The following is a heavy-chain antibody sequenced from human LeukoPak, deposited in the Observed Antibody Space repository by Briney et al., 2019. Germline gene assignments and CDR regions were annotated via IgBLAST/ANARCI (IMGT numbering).Heavy chain of an antibody. V-gene: IGHV3-33*06. CDR2: IWYDGSNV. D-gene: IGHD6-13*01. CDR1: GFTFSNCG. J-gene: IGHJ4*02. CDR3: AKGDSSSWTPFDY. Sequence: GGSLRLSCAASGFTFSNCGMHWVRQAPGKGLEWVALIWYDGSNVHYADSVKGRFTISRDNSNSTLYLQMSSLRAEDTAVYYCAKGDSSSWTPFDYWGQGTLVTVSS.